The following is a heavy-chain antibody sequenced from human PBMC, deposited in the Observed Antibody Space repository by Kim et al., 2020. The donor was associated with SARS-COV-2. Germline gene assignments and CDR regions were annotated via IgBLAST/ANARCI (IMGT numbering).Heavy chain of an antibody. CDR3: ARGHYYGSSGYYNDAFDI. D-gene: IGHD3-22*01. Sequence: SRVTISVDTSKNQFSLKLSSVTAADTAVYYCARGHYYGSSGYYNDAFDIWGQGTMVTVSS. J-gene: IGHJ3*02. V-gene: IGHV4-59*09.